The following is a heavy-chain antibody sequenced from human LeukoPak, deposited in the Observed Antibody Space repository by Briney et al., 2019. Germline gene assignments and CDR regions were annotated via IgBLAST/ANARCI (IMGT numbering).Heavy chain of an antibody. Sequence: PSETLSLTCTVSGGSISSYYWSWIRQPPGKGLEWIGYIYYSGSTNYNPSLKSRVTISVDTSKNQFSLKLSSVTAADTAMYYCARGGKLRGDAFDIWGQGTMVTVSS. CDR3: ARGGKLRGDAFDI. CDR2: IYYSGST. D-gene: IGHD3-10*01. V-gene: IGHV4-59*01. CDR1: GGSISSYY. J-gene: IGHJ3*02.